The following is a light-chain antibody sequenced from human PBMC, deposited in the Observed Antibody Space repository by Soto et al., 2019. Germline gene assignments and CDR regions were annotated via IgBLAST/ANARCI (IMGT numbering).Light chain of an antibody. CDR3: QQYGGSPIT. J-gene: IGKJ5*01. CDR2: GAS. Sequence: EIGLTHSRSTQCWAAEESGTLWWRASQSVTTRLAWYQHKPGQAPTLLMSGASNRASGVPVRFIGRGSGTHSTLTITSREPADLALYSCQQYGGSPITCGVGTRLEIK. CDR1: QSVTTR. V-gene: IGKV3-20*01.